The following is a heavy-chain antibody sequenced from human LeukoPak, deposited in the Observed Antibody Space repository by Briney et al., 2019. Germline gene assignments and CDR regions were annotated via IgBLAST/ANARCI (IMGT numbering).Heavy chain of an antibody. D-gene: IGHD2-15*01. CDR3: AKNGGSQCYSHLDS. CDR1: GFTFSSYA. J-gene: IGHJ4*02. CDR2: TSGSGGST. V-gene: IGHV3-23*01. Sequence: GGSLRLSCAATGFTFSSYAMSWVRQAPGKGLEWVSGTSGSGGSTYYAGSVKGRFTISRDNSKNTLYLQMNSLRVEDTAVYYCAKNGGSQCYSHLDSWGQGTLVTVSS.